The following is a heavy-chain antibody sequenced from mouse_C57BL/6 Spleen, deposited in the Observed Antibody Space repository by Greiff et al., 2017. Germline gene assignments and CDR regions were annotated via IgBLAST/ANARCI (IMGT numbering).Heavy chain of an antibody. CDR1: GYTFTSYW. V-gene: IGHV1-55*01. CDR2: IYPGSGST. D-gene: IGHD1-1*01. Sequence: VQLQQPGAELVKPGASVQMSCKASGYTFTSYWITWVKQRPGQGLEWIGDIYPGSGSTNYNEKFKGKATLTVDTSSSTAYMQLSSLTSEDSAVYYCARYYYGSSYEDYFDYWGQGTTLTVSS. CDR3: ARYYYGSSYEDYFDY. J-gene: IGHJ2*01.